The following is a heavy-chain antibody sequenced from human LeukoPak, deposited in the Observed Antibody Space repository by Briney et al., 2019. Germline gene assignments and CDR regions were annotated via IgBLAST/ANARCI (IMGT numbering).Heavy chain of an antibody. Sequence: GGSLRLSCTASGFAFRIHGMRWVRQEPGKGLEWVAFIWPGGTRSFYADSVKGRFTISRDDSKNTVYLHMSSLKAEDTALYYCVRDRNNNYFDYWGQGTLLTVSS. CDR2: IWPGGTRS. D-gene: IGHD1-14*01. CDR3: VRDRNNNYFDY. V-gene: IGHV3-33*01. CDR1: GFAFRIHG. J-gene: IGHJ4*02.